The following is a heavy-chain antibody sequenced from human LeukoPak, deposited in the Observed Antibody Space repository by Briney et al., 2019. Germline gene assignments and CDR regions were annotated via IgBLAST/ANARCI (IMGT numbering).Heavy chain of an antibody. CDR2: ISGSGSTI. Sequence: GGSLRLSCAASGFSYSTYEMNWVRQAPGKGLEWVSYISGSGSTIYYADSVKGRFTISRDNAKNSLYLQMNSLRAEDTAVYYCARDLRCGGDCPGYWGQGTLVTVSS. V-gene: IGHV3-48*03. J-gene: IGHJ4*02. CDR3: ARDLRCGGDCPGY. CDR1: GFSYSTYE. D-gene: IGHD2-21*02.